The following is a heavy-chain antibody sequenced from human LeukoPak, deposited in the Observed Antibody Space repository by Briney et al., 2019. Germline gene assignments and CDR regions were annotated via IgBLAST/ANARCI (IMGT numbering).Heavy chain of an antibody. Sequence: ASVKVSCKASGYTFTSYDINWVRQATGQGLEWMGWMNPNSGNTGYAQKFQGRVTMTRNTSVSTAYMELSSLRSEDTAVYYCARVFTMIVSTGFDPWGQETLVTVSS. CDR1: GYTFTSYD. D-gene: IGHD3-22*01. V-gene: IGHV1-8*01. J-gene: IGHJ5*02. CDR3: ARVFTMIVSTGFDP. CDR2: MNPNSGNT.